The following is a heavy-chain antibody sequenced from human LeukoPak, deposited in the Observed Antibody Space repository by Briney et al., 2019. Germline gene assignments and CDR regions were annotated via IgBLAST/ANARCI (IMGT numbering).Heavy chain of an antibody. CDR1: GYTFTGYY. V-gene: IGHV1-2*02. CDR3: ARDRVRDGYNFGETEADAFDI. Sequence: ASVKVSCKASGYTFTGYYMHWVRQAPGQGLEWMGWINPNSGGTNYAQKFQGRVTMTRDTSISTAYMELSRLRSDDTAVYYCARDRVRDGYNFGETEADAFDIWGQGTMVTVSS. J-gene: IGHJ3*02. D-gene: IGHD5-24*01. CDR2: INPNSGGT.